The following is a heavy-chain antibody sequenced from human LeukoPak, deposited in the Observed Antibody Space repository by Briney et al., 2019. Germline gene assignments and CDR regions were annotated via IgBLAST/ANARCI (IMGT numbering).Heavy chain of an antibody. CDR3: WRADHYYLCMDV. J-gene: IGHJ6*03. V-gene: IGHV1-2*02. CDR1: GYTFNHYY. CDR2: INPNSGGT. Sequence: SVKVSYQASGYTFNHYYMHWLRQAPGQEREWMGWINPNSGGTNYQHKLQGRVTITRGTSHDPAFLEPSRLNSDDTAGDLCWRADHYYLCMDVWGKGATVTVSS.